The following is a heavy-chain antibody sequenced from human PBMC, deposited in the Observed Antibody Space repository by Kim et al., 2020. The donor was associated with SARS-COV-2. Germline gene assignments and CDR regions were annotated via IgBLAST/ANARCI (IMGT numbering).Heavy chain of an antibody. CDR3: ARIVQGVIMDY. J-gene: IGHJ4*02. CDR1: RGSIRSYY. Sequence: SETLSLTCTVSRGSIRSYYWSWIRQPPGKGLEWIGYIFYSGSTNYNPSLKSRVTISVDTSKNQFSLKLSSVTAADTAAYYCARIVQGVIMDYWGQVTLVT. V-gene: IGHV4-59*01. D-gene: IGHD3-10*02. CDR2: IFYSGST.